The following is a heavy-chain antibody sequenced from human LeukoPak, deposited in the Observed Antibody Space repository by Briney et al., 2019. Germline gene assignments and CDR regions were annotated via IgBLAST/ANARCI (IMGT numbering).Heavy chain of an antibody. Sequence: GGSLRLSCAASGFTFSGSAMHWVRQASGKGLEWVGRIRGKADRYATAYAALVKGRFTISRDDSKNTAYLQMNSLKTEDTAVYYCTRRVVPGVNFDYWGQGTLVTVSP. CDR3: TRRVVPGVNFDY. CDR2: IRGKADRYAT. J-gene: IGHJ4*02. CDR1: GFTFSGSA. D-gene: IGHD2-8*01. V-gene: IGHV3-73*01.